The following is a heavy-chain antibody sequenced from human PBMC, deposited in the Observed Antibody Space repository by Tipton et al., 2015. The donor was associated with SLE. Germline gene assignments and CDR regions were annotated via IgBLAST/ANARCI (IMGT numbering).Heavy chain of an antibody. CDR2: INHSGSA. Sequence: TLSLTCAVYGGFFSGYHWSWIRQPPGKGLEWSGEINHSGSAKYNPSLESRVTISVDTSKYQFSLKLTSVTAADTAVYYCTRQGTYYDFWSGFYPINDYWGQGTLVTVSS. D-gene: IGHD3-3*01. J-gene: IGHJ4*02. CDR1: GGFFSGYH. CDR3: TRQGTYYDFWSGFYPINDY. V-gene: IGHV4-34*01.